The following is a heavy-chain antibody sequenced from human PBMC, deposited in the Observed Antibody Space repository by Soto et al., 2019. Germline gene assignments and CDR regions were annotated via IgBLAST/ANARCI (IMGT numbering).Heavy chain of an antibody. V-gene: IGHV4-39*01. D-gene: IGHD5-18*01. Sequence: PSDTLSLTCTVSGGSISSISYYWGWIRQPPGKGLELIGSIYYSGSTYYNPSLKSRVTISVDTSKNQFSLKLSSVTAADTAVYYCARRGSELWLAGKIWGMDXWGQGTTVTVS. J-gene: IGHJ6*02. CDR3: ARRGSELWLAGKIWGMDX. CDR1: GGSISSISYY. CDR2: IYYSGST.